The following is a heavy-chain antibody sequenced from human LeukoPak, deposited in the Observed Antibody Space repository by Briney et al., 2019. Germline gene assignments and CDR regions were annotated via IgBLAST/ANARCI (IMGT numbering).Heavy chain of an antibody. CDR2: LYSGGNS. D-gene: IGHD4-11*01. CDR1: GXTVSSYY. V-gene: IGHV3-66*01. Sequence: GGSLRLSCAASGXTVSSYYVTWVRQAPGKGLEWVSVLYSGGNSYNADSVKGRVAISRDNSKNTVFLQMNSVRAEDTAVYYCARSYSNHLFGMDVWGQGTTVTVSS. J-gene: IGHJ6*02. CDR3: ARSYSNHLFGMDV.